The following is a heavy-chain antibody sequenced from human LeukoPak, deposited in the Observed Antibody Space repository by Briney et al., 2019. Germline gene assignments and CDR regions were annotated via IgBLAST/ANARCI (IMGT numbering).Heavy chain of an antibody. CDR2: IYSTGST. J-gene: IGHJ4*02. Sequence: SETLSLTCTVSGXSINFYYGSWIRQPAGKGLEWTGRIYSTGSTNYSPSLKSRVTMSVDKSKNQFSLNLSSVTAADTAVYYCARGIADPYSFDSWGQGTLVTVSS. V-gene: IGHV4-4*07. D-gene: IGHD6-13*01. CDR1: GXSINFYY. CDR3: ARGIADPYSFDS.